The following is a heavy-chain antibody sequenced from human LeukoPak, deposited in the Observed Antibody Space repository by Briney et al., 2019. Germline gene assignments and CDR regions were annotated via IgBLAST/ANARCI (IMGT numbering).Heavy chain of an antibody. CDR1: GFTFSDYY. CDR2: ISRGGNSI. V-gene: IGHV3-11*01. J-gene: IGHJ4*02. CDR3: ARDQFLDY. Sequence: GGSLRLSCAASGFTFSDYYMSWLRQAPGKGLEWVSSISRGGNSIYYTDSVKGRFTISRDNPKNSLYLQMNSLRAEDTAIYYCARDQFLDYRGQGTLVTVSS.